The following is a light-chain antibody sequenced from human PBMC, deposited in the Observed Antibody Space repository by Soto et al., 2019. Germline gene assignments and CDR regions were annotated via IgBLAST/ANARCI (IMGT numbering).Light chain of an antibody. V-gene: IGLV1-44*01. CDR2: NHD. CDR1: SSKVVHS. J-gene: IGLJ2*01. Sequence: QSVLTQPPSASGTPGQRVTISCSGSSSKVVHSVNWYQQVTGTAPKLLINNHDQRPSGVPDRFSGSKSGTSASLAINGLQSEDEAYYYCAAWDDAVNGHVVFGGGTKLTVL. CDR3: AAWDDAVNGHVV.